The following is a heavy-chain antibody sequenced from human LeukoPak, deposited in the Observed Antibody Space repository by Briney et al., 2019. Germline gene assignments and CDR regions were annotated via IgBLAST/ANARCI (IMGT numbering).Heavy chain of an antibody. V-gene: IGHV4-39*01. CDR3: ARQGSEGFDP. J-gene: IGHJ5*02. Sequence: PSETLSLTCTVSGGSISSSSYYWGWIRQPPGKGLEWIGSIYYSGSTYYNPSLKSRVTISVDTSKNQFSLKLSSVTAADTAVYYCARQGSEGFDPWGQGTLVTVSS. CDR2: IYYSGST. CDR1: GGSISSSSYY.